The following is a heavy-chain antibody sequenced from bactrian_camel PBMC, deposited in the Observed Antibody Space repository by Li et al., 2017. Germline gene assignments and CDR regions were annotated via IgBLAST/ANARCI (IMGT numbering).Heavy chain of an antibody. CDR3: AASFTACVARAHYVERYNY. CDR2: ISGDGST. V-gene: IGHV3S53*01. CDR1: FFILDDFD. J-gene: IGHJ4*01. D-gene: IGHD4*01. Sequence: HVQLVESGGGLVQPGGSLRLSCKLSFFILDDFDMMWYRQIPGNECKLVASISGDGSTYYTDAVKGRFTISHDAAKNSVDLQMNSLKPDDTAVYYCAASFTACVARAHYVERYNYWGQGTQVTVS.